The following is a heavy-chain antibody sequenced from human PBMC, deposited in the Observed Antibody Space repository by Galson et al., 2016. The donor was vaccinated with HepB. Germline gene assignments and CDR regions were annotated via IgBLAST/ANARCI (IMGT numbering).Heavy chain of an antibody. Sequence: TLSLTCAVYGGSFSGYYWSWIRQHPGKGLEWIGYIYYSGSTYYNPSLKSRVTISVDTSKNQFSLKLSSVTAADTAVYYCASLYCTNGVCYTGWFDPWGQGTLVTVSS. CDR3: ASLYCTNGVCYTGWFDP. V-gene: IGHV4-31*11. D-gene: IGHD2-8*01. CDR1: GGSFSGYY. J-gene: IGHJ5*02. CDR2: IYYSGST.